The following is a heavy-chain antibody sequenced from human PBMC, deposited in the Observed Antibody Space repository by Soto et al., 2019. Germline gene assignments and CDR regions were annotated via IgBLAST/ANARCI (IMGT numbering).Heavy chain of an antibody. J-gene: IGHJ3*02. V-gene: IGHV4-61*08. CDR1: SGSVNIRVYA. CDR3: AGADSGNYYTGFQI. D-gene: IGHD1-26*01. CDR2: IYNSVPT. Sequence: KPSCSLALTSTFSSGSVNIRVYAYKWIRQPPGKGLEWIGYIYNSVPTNYNSPLESRVTISVDTSKNMFSLRLSSVTAADTAVYYCAGADSGNYYTGFQIRRQGTMVPVSS.